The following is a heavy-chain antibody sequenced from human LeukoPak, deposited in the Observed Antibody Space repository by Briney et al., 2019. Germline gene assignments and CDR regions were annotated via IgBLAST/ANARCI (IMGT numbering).Heavy chain of an antibody. V-gene: IGHV3-9*01. CDR2: ISWNSGSI. CDR3: ASHYASGGLVTYYFDY. J-gene: IGHJ4*02. CDR1: GFTFDDYA. D-gene: IGHD3-16*01. Sequence: GRSLRLSCAASGFTFDDYAMHWVRQAPGKGLEWVSGISWNSGSIGYADSVKGRFTISRDNAKNSLYLQMNSLRAEDTAVYYCASHYASGGLVTYYFDYWGQGTLVTVSS.